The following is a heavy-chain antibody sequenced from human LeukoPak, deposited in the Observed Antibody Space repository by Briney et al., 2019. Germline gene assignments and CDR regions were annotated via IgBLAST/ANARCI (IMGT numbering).Heavy chain of an antibody. Sequence: GGSLRLSCAASGFMFSSYAMGWARQAPGKGLEWVSGISGSGAITYYADSVKGRFSISRDNSKNTVSLQVNSLRAEDTAVYYCAKDLHGEVPDYFDYWGQGTLVTVS. CDR3: AKDLHGEVPDYFDY. V-gene: IGHV3-23*01. D-gene: IGHD3-3*01. CDR2: ISGSGAIT. J-gene: IGHJ4*02. CDR1: GFMFSSYA.